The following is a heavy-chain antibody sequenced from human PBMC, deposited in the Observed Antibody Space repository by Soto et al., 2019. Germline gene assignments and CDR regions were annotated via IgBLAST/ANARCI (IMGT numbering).Heavy chain of an antibody. J-gene: IGHJ4*02. CDR1: GFASSKAW. CDR2: IKSKTDGGTT. D-gene: IGHD3-16*01. V-gene: IGHV3-15*01. Sequence: LRLSCAASGFASSKAWMSLVLQAPGKGREWVGRIKSKTDGGTTDYAAPVKGRFTIARDYSKNTLYLQMNSLNTEDPAVYYCNTGYGPIEEADYWGQGTLVTVSS. CDR3: NTGYGPIEEADY.